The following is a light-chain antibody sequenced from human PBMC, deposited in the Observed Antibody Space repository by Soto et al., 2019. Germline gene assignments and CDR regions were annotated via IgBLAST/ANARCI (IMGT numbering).Light chain of an antibody. J-gene: IGKJ4*01. CDR3: QHRSNWRGT. V-gene: IGKV3-11*01. CDR2: DAS. CDR1: QSINKY. Sequence: DIVLTQSPATLSLSPGERATLSCRASQSINKYLAWYQHKSGQTPRLLIYDASIRASGIPARFSGSWSGTDFTLTISSPEPEDFAVYYCQHRSNWRGTFGGGTKVDI.